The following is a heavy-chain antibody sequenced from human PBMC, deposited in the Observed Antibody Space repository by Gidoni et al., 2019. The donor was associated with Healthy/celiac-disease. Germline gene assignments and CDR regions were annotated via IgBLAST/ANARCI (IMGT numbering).Heavy chain of an antibody. CDR1: GGSISSSSYY. V-gene: IGHV4-39*01. CDR3: ARLGGDFDY. Sequence: QLQLQESGPGLVKPSETLSLTCTVSGGSISSSSYYWGWIRQPPGKGLEWIGSIYYSGSTYYNPYLKSRVTISVDTSKNQFSLKRSSVTAADTAVYYCARLGGDFDYWGQGTLVTVSS. J-gene: IGHJ4*02. D-gene: IGHD3-16*01. CDR2: IYYSGST.